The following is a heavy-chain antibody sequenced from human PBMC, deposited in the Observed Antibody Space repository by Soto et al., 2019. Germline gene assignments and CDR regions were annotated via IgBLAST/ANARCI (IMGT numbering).Heavy chain of an antibody. Sequence: ASVKVSCKASGYTFTSYAMHWVRQAPGQRLEWMGWINAGNGNTKYSQEFQGRVTITRDTSASTAYMELSSLRSEDTAVYYCARFEYYYGSGSYYNWFDPWGQGTLVTVSS. CDR3: ARFEYYYGSGSYYNWFDP. J-gene: IGHJ5*02. CDR1: GYTFTSYA. D-gene: IGHD3-10*01. V-gene: IGHV1-3*01. CDR2: INAGNGNT.